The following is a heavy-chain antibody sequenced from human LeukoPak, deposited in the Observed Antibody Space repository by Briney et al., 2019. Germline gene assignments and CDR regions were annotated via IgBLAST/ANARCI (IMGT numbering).Heavy chain of an antibody. D-gene: IGHD3-10*01. J-gene: IGHJ5*02. V-gene: IGHV4-31*03. CDR1: GGSISSGGYY. Sequence: SQTLSLTCTVSGGSISSGGYYWSWIRQHPGKGLEWIGYIYYSGSTYYNPSLRSRVTISLDTSKNQFSLKLSSVTAADTAVYYCARASPRPPFLNYYGSGSYYEEWFDPWGQGTLVTVSS. CDR2: IYYSGST. CDR3: ARASPRPPFLNYYGSGSYYEEWFDP.